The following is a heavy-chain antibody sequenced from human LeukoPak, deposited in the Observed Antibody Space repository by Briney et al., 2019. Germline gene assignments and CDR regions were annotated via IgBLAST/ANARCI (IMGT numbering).Heavy chain of an antibody. CDR3: ARERVGYCSGGSCYGDDAFDI. J-gene: IGHJ3*02. V-gene: IGHV1-69*05. Sequence: ASVKVSCKASGGTFSSYAISWVRQAPGQGLEWMGRIIPIFGTANYAQKFQGRVTITTDESTSTAYVELSSLRSEDTAVYYCARERVGYCSGGSCYGDDAFDIWGQGTMVTVSS. CDR1: GGTFSSYA. CDR2: IIPIFGTA. D-gene: IGHD2-15*01.